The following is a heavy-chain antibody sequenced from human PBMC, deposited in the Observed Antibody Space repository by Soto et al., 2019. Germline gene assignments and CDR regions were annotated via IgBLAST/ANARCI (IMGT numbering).Heavy chain of an antibody. CDR2: VYSSGTT. D-gene: IGHD3-10*01. V-gene: IGHV4-4*07. Sequence: WCCLRQPAGKGLEWIGRVYSSGTTDYNPSLNSRVTMSIETSKNQFSLKLSSVTAADTAVYYCARAIGSYACWDGYWGPGIQV. CDR3: ARAIGSYACWDGY. J-gene: IGHJ4*02.